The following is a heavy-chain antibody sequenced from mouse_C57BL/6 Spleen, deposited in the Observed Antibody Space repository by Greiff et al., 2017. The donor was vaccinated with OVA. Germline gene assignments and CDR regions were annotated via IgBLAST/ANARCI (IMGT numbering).Heavy chain of an antibody. Sequence: LVESGPELVKPGASVKISCKASGYSFTSYYIHWVKQRPGQGLEWIGWIYPGSGNTKYNEKFKGKATLTADTSSSTAYMQLSSLTSEDSAVYYWAREEIYYGNYDAYWGQGTLVTVSA. D-gene: IGHD2-1*01. CDR3: AREEIYYGNYDAY. J-gene: IGHJ3*01. V-gene: IGHV1-66*01. CDR1: GYSFTSYY. CDR2: IYPGSGNT.